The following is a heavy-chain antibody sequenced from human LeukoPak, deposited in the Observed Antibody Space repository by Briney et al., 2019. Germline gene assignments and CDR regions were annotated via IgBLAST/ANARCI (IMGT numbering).Heavy chain of an antibody. D-gene: IGHD3-10*01. Sequence: PSGTLSLTCAVSGGSISSSNWWSWVRQPPGKGLEWIGEIYHSGSTNYNPSLKSRVTISVDKSKNQFSLKLSSVTAADTAVYYCAREAYGSGSDYYFGTNNWFDPWGQGTLVTVSS. CDR3: AREAYGSGSDYYFGTNNWFDP. V-gene: IGHV4-4*02. J-gene: IGHJ5*02. CDR1: GGSISSSNW. CDR2: IYHSGST.